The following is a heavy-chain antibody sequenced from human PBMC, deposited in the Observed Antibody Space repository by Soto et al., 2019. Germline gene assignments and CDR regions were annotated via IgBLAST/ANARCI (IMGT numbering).Heavy chain of an antibody. V-gene: IGHV4-31*03. D-gene: IGHD3-10*01. CDR1: GGSISSGGYY. CDR2: IYYSGST. J-gene: IGHJ4*02. Sequence: SETLSLTCTVSGGSISSGGYYWSWIRQHPGKGLEWIGYIYYSGSTYYNPSLKSRVTISVDTSKNQFSLKLSSVTAADTAVYYCARGVTMVRGVIHTPYFEYWGQGTLVTVSS. CDR3: ARGVTMVRGVIHTPYFEY.